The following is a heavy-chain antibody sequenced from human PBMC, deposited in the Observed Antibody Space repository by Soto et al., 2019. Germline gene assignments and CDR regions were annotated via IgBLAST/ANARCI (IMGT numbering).Heavy chain of an antibody. J-gene: IGHJ5*02. D-gene: IGHD1-26*01. CDR1: GDSISSNGYH. V-gene: IGHV4-39*01. CDR3: ARHSSPYSYSDWFDP. CDR2: VSYSGTT. Sequence: QLQLQESGPGLVKPSETLSLTCTVSGDSISSNGYHWGWIRQPPGKGLEWIASVSYSGTTYYHPSLKSRVTISVDPSKNQFSLKLSSVTAADTAVYYCARHSSPYSYSDWFDPLGQGTLVTVSS.